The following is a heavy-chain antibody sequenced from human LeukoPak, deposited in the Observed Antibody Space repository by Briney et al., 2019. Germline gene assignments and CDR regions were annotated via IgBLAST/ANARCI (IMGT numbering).Heavy chain of an antibody. CDR2: INWSSGSV. D-gene: IGHD3-22*01. Sequence: ALRLSCAASGFTFDDYALFWVRQAPGKGLEWVSGINWSSGSVDFADSVKGRFTTSRDNAKNSLYLQMNSLRAEDTAFYCAKGTGGYYGPFDSWGQGTLVTVSS. J-gene: IGHJ4*02. V-gene: IGHV3-9*01. CDR1: GFTFDDYA. CDR3: AKGTGGYYGPFDS.